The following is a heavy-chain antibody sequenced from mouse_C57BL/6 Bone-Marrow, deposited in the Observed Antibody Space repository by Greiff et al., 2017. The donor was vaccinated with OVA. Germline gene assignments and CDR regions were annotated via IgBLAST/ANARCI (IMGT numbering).Heavy chain of an antibody. Sequence: QVHVKQPGAELVKPGASVKLSCKASGYTFTSYWMHWVKQRPGQGLEWIGMIHPNSGSTNYNEKFKSKATLTVDKSSSTAYMQLSSLTSEDSAVYYCARSGSNGDMDYWGKGTSVTVSS. CDR1: GYTFTSYW. CDR2: IHPNSGST. D-gene: IGHD2-5*01. V-gene: IGHV1-64*01. CDR3: ARSGSNGDMDY. J-gene: IGHJ4*01.